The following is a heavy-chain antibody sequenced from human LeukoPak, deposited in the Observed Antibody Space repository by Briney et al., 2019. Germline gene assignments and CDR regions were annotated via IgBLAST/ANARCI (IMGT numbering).Heavy chain of an antibody. CDR2: IYSGGST. Sequence: GGSLRLSCAASGFTVSSNYMSWVRQAPGKGLEWVSVIYSGGSTYYAGSVKGRFTISRDNSKNTLYLQMNSLRAEDTAVYYCARETYSGSSGPFDYWGQGTLVTVSS. J-gene: IGHJ4*02. CDR1: GFTVSSNY. CDR3: ARETYSGSSGPFDY. V-gene: IGHV3-66*02. D-gene: IGHD1-26*01.